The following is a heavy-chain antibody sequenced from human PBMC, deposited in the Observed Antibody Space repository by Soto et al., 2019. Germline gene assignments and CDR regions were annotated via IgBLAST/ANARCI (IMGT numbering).Heavy chain of an antibody. V-gene: IGHV1-58*01. CDR2: IVVGSGNT. CDR1: GFTFTISA. D-gene: IGHD6-6*01. Sequence: PVNGSCKAAGFTFTISAGQRVRQARGQRLEWIGWIVVGSGNTNYAQKFQERVTITRDMSTSTAYMELSSLRSEDTAVYYCAADRSPPYSSSSPYYYGMDVWGQGTTVTVSS. J-gene: IGHJ6*02. CDR3: AADRSPPYSSSSPYYYGMDV.